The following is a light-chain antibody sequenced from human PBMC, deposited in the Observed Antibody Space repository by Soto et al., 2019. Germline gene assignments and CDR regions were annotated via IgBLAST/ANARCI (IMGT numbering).Light chain of an antibody. V-gene: IGKV1-17*01. Sequence: DIQMTQSPPSLSASVGDRVTITCRASQAIRNDLAWYQQRPGKAPKRLIYAATGLQSGVPSRFSGSGSGTEFTLTISSLQPEDVATYYCLQHNSYPRTFGQGTKVEIK. CDR2: AAT. J-gene: IGKJ1*01. CDR3: LQHNSYPRT. CDR1: QAIRND.